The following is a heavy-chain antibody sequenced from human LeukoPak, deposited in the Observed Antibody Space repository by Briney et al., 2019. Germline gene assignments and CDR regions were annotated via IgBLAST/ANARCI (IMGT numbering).Heavy chain of an antibody. CDR2: IKSRADGGTT. J-gene: IGHJ4*02. D-gene: IGHD3-3*01. Sequence: GGSLRLSCAASGFTVINPGMAGARQAQGKGLEWVGRIKSRADGGTTGYAAPVEGRFSISRDDSENTLYLQMNSLQIDDTALYYCLIFPGRWGQGTLVTVSS. CDR3: LIFPGR. V-gene: IGHV3-15*05. CDR1: GFTVINPG.